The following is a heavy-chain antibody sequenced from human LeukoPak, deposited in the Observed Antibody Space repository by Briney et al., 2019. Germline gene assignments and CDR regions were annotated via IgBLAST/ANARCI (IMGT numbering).Heavy chain of an antibody. Sequence: ASVKVSCKASGYIFTSYGVSWVRQAPGQGLEWMGWISAFNGNTNYAQKFRGRVTVTTEASTSTAYMELRSLRSDDTAFYYCAREPGLARSKFFDYWGQGTLVTVST. CDR1: GYIFTSYG. V-gene: IGHV1-18*01. D-gene: IGHD6-6*01. CDR2: ISAFNGNT. CDR3: AREPGLARSKFFDY. J-gene: IGHJ4*02.